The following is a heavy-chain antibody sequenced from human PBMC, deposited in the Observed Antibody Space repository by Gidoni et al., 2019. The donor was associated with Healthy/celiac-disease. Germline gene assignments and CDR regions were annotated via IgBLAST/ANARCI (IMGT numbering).Heavy chain of an antibody. CDR2: INTNTGNT. D-gene: IGHD6-19*01. CDR1: GYTCTSYA. Sequence: QVQLVQSGSELKKPGASLKVSCKASGYTCTSYAMNLVRQAPGQVLEWLGWINTNTGNTTYAQGFTGRFVFSLDTSFSTAYLQISSLKAEDTAVYYCERGGSSGWYSLDYGGQGTMVKVSS. V-gene: IGHV7-4-1*02. J-gene: IGHJ4*02. CDR3: ERGGSSGWYSLDY.